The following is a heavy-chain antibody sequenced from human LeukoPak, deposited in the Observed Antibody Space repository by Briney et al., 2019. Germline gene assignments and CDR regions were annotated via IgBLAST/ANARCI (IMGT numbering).Heavy chain of an antibody. Sequence: PGRSLRLSCTASGFTFGDYAMSWFRQAPGKGLEWVGFIRSKAYGGTTEYAASVKGRFTISRDDSKSIAYLQMNSLKTEGTAVYYCTSHRPYCSGGSRPTGPFDYWGQGTLVTVSS. V-gene: IGHV3-49*03. CDR3: TSHRPYCSGGSRPTGPFDY. CDR1: GFTFGDYA. D-gene: IGHD2-15*01. J-gene: IGHJ4*02. CDR2: IRSKAYGGTT.